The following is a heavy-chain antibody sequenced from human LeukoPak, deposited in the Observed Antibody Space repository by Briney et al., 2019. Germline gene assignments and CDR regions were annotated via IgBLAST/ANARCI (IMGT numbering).Heavy chain of an antibody. Sequence: GGSLRLSCAASGITVSSDYMTWVRQAPGKGLEWVSLIYNNGNTYYADSVRGRFTISRDNSKNTLYLQMNSLRAGDTAMYYCTRGIGRSWSLDNWGQGTLVTVSS. V-gene: IGHV3-53*01. CDR3: TRGIGRSWSLDN. D-gene: IGHD3-10*01. J-gene: IGHJ4*02. CDR1: GITVSSDY. CDR2: IYNNGNT.